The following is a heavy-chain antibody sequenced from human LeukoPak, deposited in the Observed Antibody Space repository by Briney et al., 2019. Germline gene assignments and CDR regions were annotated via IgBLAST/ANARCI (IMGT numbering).Heavy chain of an antibody. V-gene: IGHV3-48*04. CDR3: ARVARGWFGELSRARGSFDY. CDR2: ISSSTTTT. J-gene: IGHJ4*02. CDR1: GFTFSTYS. Sequence: GGSLRLSCAASGFTFSTYSMNWVRQAPGKGLEWVPYISSSTTTTYYADSVKGRFTVSRDNAKNSLYLQMNSLRAEDTAVYYCARVARGWFGELSRARGSFDYWGQGTLVTVSS. D-gene: IGHD3-10*01.